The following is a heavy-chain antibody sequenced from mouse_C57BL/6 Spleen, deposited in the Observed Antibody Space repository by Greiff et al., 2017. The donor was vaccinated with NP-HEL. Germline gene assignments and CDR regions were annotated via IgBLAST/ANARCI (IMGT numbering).Heavy chain of an antibody. V-gene: IGHV2-2*01. CDR3: ARGGYDVYYFDY. J-gene: IGHJ2*01. CDR1: GFSLTSYG. CDR2: IWSGGST. D-gene: IGHD2-2*01. Sequence: VKVVESGPGLVQPSQSLSITCTVSGFSLTSYGVHWVRQSPGKGLEWLGVIWSGGSTDYNAAFISRLSISKDNSKSQVFFKMNSLQADDTAIYYCARGGYDVYYFDYWGQGTTLTVSS.